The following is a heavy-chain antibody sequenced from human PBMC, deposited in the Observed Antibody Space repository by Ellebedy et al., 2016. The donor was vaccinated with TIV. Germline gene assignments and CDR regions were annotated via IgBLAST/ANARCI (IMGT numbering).Heavy chain of an antibody. J-gene: IGHJ5*02. CDR2: ILYDGSNE. D-gene: IGHD3-10*01. CDR3: AKDLWFGKLLKGTVLDT. Sequence: PGGSLRLSCEASGFTFNNYGMHWVRQAPGKGLEWVALILYDGSNEYYADSVKGRFPISRDNSNNTLYLQMNSLRAEDTAVYYCAKDLWFGKLLKGTVLDTWGQGALVTVSS. CDR1: GFTFNNYG. V-gene: IGHV3-30*18.